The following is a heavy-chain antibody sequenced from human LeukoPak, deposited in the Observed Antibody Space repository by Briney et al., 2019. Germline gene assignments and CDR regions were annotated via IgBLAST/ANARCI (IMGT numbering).Heavy chain of an antibody. V-gene: IGHV4-31*03. D-gene: IGHD6-13*01. CDR2: IYYSGST. J-gene: IGHJ4*02. CDR3: ARASAGLFDY. Sequence: SQTLSLTCTVSGGSISSGGYYWSWIRQHPGKGLEWIGYIYYSGSTYYNPSLKSRVTISVDTSKNQFSLKLSSVTAAATAVYYCARASAGLFDYWGQGTLVTVSS. CDR1: GGSISSGGYY.